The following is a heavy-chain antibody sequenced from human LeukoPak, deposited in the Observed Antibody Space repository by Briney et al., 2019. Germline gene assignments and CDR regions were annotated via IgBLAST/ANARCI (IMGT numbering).Heavy chain of an antibody. CDR2: ISGSGGST. CDR3: AKRGVVIRVILVGFHREAYYFDS. J-gene: IGHJ4*02. D-gene: IGHD2-21*01. V-gene: IGHV3-23*01. Sequence: GGSLRLSCAVSGITLSNYGMSWVRQAPGKGLEWVAGISGSGGSTNYADSVKGGFTISRDSPKNPLFLQMNSLRAEDTAVYFCAKRGVVIRVILVGFHREAYYFDSWGQGALVTVSS. CDR1: GITLSNYG.